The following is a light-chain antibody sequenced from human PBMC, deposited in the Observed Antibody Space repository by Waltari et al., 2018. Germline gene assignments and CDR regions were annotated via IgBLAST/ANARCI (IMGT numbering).Light chain of an antibody. CDR1: KSVLYNSDNKNY. V-gene: IGKV4-1*01. J-gene: IGKJ2*01. CDR2: WAS. Sequence: DIVMTQSPDSLAVSLGERTTINCKSSKSVLYNSDNKNYLAWYQRKPGHPPKLLIYWASTRESGVHDRFTGSGSGTEFTLTISSLQAEDVALYYCQQYYTTPYTFGQGTKVEI. CDR3: QQYYTTPYT.